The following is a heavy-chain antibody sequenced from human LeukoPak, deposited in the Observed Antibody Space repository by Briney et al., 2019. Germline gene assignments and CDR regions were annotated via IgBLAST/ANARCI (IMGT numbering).Heavy chain of an antibody. CDR2: IYTSGST. D-gene: IGHD1-26*01. CDR3: ARQFLVGSTFHAFDL. CDR1: GGSISSYY. V-gene: IGHV4-4*07. J-gene: IGHJ3*01. Sequence: SETLSLICTVAGGSISSYYWSSIRQPAGKGLEWIGRIYTSGSTNYNPSLKSRVTMSVDTSKKQFSLKLTSVTAADMAVYFCARQFLVGSTFHAFDLWGQGTRVTVSS.